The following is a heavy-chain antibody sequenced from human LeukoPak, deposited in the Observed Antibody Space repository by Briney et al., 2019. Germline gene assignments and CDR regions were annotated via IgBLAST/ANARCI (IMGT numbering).Heavy chain of an antibody. CDR2: IKQDGSEK. CDR3: ARILTGYDAFDX. J-gene: IGHJ4*02. V-gene: IGHV3-7*02. Sequence: GESLKISCEASGYSFASYWVGWVRQKPGKGLEWVANIKQDGSEKYYVDSVKGRFTISRDNAKNSLYLQMNSLRAEDTAVYYCARILTGYDAFDXWXQGTLVTVSS. CDR1: GYSFASYW. D-gene: IGHD3-9*01.